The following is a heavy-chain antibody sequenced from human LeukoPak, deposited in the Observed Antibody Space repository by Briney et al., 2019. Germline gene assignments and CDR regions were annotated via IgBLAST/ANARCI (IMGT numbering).Heavy chain of an antibody. CDR1: GGTFSSYA. D-gene: IGHD2-8*01. CDR3: ARDLHCTNGVCYDY. Sequence: VASVKVSCKASGGTFSSYAISWVRQAPGQGLEWMGRIIPILGIANYAQKFQGRVTITADKSTSTVYMELSSLRSEDTAVYYCARDLHCTNGVCYDYWGQGTLVTVSS. J-gene: IGHJ4*02. CDR2: IIPILGIA. V-gene: IGHV1-69*04.